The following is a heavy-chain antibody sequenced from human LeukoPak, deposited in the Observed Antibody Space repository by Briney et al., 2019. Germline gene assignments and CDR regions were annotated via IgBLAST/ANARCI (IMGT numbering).Heavy chain of an antibody. CDR3: ARVSSADTNYYFDY. J-gene: IGHJ4*02. CDR1: GGSISSSSYY. D-gene: IGHD2-15*01. V-gene: IGHV4-39*07. Sequence: SETLSLTCTVSGGSISSSSYYWGWIRQPPGKGLEWIGSINYSGSTYYNPSLKSRVTISVDRSKNQFSLKLSSVTAADTAVYYCARVSSADTNYYFDYWGQGTLVTVSS. CDR2: INYSGST.